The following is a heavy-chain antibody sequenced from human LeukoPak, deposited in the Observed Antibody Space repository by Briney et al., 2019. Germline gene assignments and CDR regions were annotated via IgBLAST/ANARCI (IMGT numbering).Heavy chain of an antibody. J-gene: IGHJ6*03. CDR3: ATLIVGATNYYYYMGV. CDR1: GFTFSSYS. V-gene: IGHV3-21*01. D-gene: IGHD1-26*01. CDR2: ISSSSSYI. Sequence: GGSLRLSCAASGFTFSSYSMNWVRQAPGKGLEWVSSISSSSSYIYYADSVKGRFTISRDNAKNSLYLQMNSLRAEDTAVYYCATLIVGATNYYYYMGVWGKGTTVTVSS.